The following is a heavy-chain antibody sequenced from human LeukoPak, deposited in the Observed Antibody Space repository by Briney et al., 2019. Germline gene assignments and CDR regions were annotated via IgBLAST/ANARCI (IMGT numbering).Heavy chain of an antibody. J-gene: IGHJ3*02. CDR2: IYYSGST. CDR1: GGSISSSSYY. V-gene: IGHV4-39*07. CDR3: ARGSYVITYYYDSSGYCGAFDI. Sequence: PSETLSLTCTVSGGSISSSSYYWGWIRQPPGKGLEWIGSIYYSGSTYYNPSLKSRVTISVDTSKNQFSLKLSSVTAADTAVYYCARGSYVITYYYDSSGYCGAFDIWGQGTMVTVSS. D-gene: IGHD3-22*01.